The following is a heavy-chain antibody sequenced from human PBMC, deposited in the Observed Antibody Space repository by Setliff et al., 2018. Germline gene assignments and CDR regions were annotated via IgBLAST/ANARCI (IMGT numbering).Heavy chain of an antibody. V-gene: IGHV5-51*01. D-gene: IGHD3-22*01. CDR1: GYSFTSYW. Sequence: PGESLKISCKGSGYSFTSYWIGWVRQMPGKGLEWMGIIYPGDSDTRYSPSFQGQVTISADKSISTAYLQWSSLKASATAMYYCARTGGSIYYDSSGYAIWGQGTMGTASS. CDR3: ARTGGSIYYDSSGYAI. J-gene: IGHJ4*02. CDR2: IYPGDSDT.